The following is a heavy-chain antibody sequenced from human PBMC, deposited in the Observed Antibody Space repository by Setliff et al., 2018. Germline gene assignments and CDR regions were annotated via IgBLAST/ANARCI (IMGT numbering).Heavy chain of an antibody. CDR2: ISYSGTP. CDR3: ARHYGGGYKHFDY. J-gene: IGHJ4*02. V-gene: IGHV4-39*01. Sequence: SETLSLTCTVSDDSFTSSRYYWGWIRQAPGSGLEWIGSISYSGTPYYNASVESRVTISIDTSRNQFSLELRSVTVADTATYYCARHYGGGYKHFDYWGQGTLFTVSS. CDR1: DDSFTSSRYY. D-gene: IGHD5-12*01.